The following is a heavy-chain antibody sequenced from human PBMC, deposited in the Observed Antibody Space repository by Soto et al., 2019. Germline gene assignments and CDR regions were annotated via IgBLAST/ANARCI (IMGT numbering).Heavy chain of an antibody. J-gene: IGHJ4*02. CDR1: GFTFSDYY. V-gene: IGHV3-11*06. Sequence: GGSLRLSCAASGFTFSDYYMSWIRQAPGKGLEWVSYISSSSSYTNYADSVKGRFTISRDNAKNSLYLQMNSLRAEDTAVYYCARYLAHSTRFLEWQPFDYWGQGTLVNVSS. D-gene: IGHD3-3*01. CDR2: ISSSSSYT. CDR3: ARYLAHSTRFLEWQPFDY.